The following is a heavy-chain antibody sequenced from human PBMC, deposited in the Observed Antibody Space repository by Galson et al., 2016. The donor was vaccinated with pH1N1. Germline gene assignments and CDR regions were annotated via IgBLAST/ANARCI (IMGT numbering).Heavy chain of an antibody. CDR1: GGSISGHDSY. J-gene: IGHJ3*01. CDR3: ARRFLVRLEGLPSDAFDF. D-gene: IGHD3-3*01. Sequence: LSLTCTVSGGSISGHDSYWSWTRQHPGRGLEWIGHIYYSGSTYYNPSLESRLTISVDTSKSQFSLNLTSVTAADTAVYYCARRFLVRLEGLPSDAFDFWGQGTMVTVAS. CDR2: IYYSGST. V-gene: IGHV4-31*03.